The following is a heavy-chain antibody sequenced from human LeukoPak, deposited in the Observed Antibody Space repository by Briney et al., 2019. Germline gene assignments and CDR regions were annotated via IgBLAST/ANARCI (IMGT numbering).Heavy chain of an antibody. D-gene: IGHD5-18*01. J-gene: IGHJ3*02. V-gene: IGHV3-7*01. CDR3: ARVRGYSYGTTGVVAADAFDI. CDR1: GFTFSSYY. Sequence: GGSLRLSCAASGFTFSSYYMSWVRQAPGKGLEWVANIKQDGSNRFYGDSVKGRFTISRDNAKNSLYLQMNSLRAEDTAVFYCARVRGYSYGTTGVVAADAFDIWGQGTMVTVSS. CDR2: IKQDGSNR.